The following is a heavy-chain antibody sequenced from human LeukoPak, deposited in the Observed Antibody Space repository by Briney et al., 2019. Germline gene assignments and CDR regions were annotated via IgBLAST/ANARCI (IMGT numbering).Heavy chain of an antibody. D-gene: IGHD6-6*01. J-gene: IGHJ4*02. CDR3: ASRIAARHVDY. Sequence: PGGSLRLSCAVSGLTFSRYAMSWVRQAPGKGLEWVSAISESGSGTYYADSVKGRFTISRDNSKDTLSLQMNSLRAEDTAVYYCASRIAARHVDYWGQGTLVTVPS. CDR1: GLTFSRYA. V-gene: IGHV3-23*01. CDR2: ISESGSGT.